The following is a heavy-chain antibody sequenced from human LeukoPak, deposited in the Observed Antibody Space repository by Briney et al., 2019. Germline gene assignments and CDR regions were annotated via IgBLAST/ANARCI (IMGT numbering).Heavy chain of an antibody. Sequence: PGGSLRLSCAASGFTFSSYAMHWVRQAPGKGLEWVAVISYDGSNKYYADSVKGRFTISRDNSKNTLYLQMNSLRAEDTAVYYCARGGIYGDYRYWFDPWGQGTLVTVSS. V-gene: IGHV3-30-3*01. D-gene: IGHD4-17*01. CDR3: ARGGIYGDYRYWFDP. CDR2: ISYDGSNK. CDR1: GFTFSSYA. J-gene: IGHJ5*02.